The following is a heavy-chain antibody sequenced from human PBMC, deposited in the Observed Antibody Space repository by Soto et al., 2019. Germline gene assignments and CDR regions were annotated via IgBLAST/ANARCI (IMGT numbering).Heavy chain of an antibody. CDR3: ATCRDFLTGYYNFFDY. J-gene: IGHJ4*02. CDR2: IYYSGST. CDR1: GGSISSGGYY. V-gene: IGHV4-31*03. Sequence: SETLSLTCTVSGGSISSGGYYWSWIRQHPGKGLEWIGYIYYSGSTYYNPSLKSRVTKSVDTSKNQFSLKLSSVTAADTAVYYCATCRDFLTGYYNFFDYWGQGTLVTVSS. D-gene: IGHD3-9*01.